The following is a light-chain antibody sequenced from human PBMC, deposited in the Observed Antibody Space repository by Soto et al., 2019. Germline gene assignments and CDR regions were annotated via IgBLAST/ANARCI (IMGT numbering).Light chain of an antibody. J-gene: IGKJ1*01. CDR2: GAS. Sequence: DTQMTQSPSSLSASVGDRVTITCRASQSIKTYLNWYQQTPGKAPKVLIYGASNLQSGVPSRFSGSGSGTDFTLTISSLQAEDFATYYCQKTYGTPLTFGQGTKVEV. CDR3: QKTYGTPLT. CDR1: QSIKTY. V-gene: IGKV1-39*01.